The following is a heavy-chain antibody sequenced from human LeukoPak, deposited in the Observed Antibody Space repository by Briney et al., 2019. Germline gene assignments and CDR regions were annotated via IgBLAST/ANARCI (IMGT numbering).Heavy chain of an antibody. Sequence: PGGSLRLSCATSGFTVSAAWMTWVRQAPGKGLEWVGRIKRKTDGGTTDYAVPVKGRFTISRDDSKNTLYLQMNSLKTEDTAVYYCTTDPDNSGYDYWGQGTLVTVSS. J-gene: IGHJ4*02. D-gene: IGHD3-22*01. CDR3: TTDPDNSGYDY. CDR2: IKRKTDGGTT. V-gene: IGHV3-15*01. CDR1: GFTVSAAW.